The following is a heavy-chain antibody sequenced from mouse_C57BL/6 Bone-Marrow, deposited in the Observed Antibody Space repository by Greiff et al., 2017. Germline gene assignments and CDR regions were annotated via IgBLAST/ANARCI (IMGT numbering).Heavy chain of an antibody. V-gene: IGHV1-26*01. CDR3: ARGEYDYDEAMDY. CDR2: INPNNGGT. J-gene: IGHJ4*01. D-gene: IGHD2-4*01. CDR1: GYTFTDSY. Sequence: EVQLQQPGPALVMPGASVKISCKASGYTFTDSYMNWVKQSHGKSLEWIGDINPNNGGTSSNQKFKGKATLTVDTSSSTAYLELRSLTSEDSAVYYCARGEYDYDEAMDYWGQGTSVTVSS.